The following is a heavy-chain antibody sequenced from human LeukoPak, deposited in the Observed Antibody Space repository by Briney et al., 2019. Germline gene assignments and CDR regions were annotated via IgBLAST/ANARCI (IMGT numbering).Heavy chain of an antibody. CDR3: ARGRLAAAGDYFDY. Sequence: SETLSLTCAVYGGSLSGYYWSWIRQPPGKGLEWIGEINHSGSTNYNPSLKSRVTISVDTSKNQFSLKLSSVTAADTAVYYCARGRLAAAGDYFDYWGQGTLVTVSS. CDR1: GGSLSGYY. CDR2: INHSGST. J-gene: IGHJ4*02. D-gene: IGHD6-13*01. V-gene: IGHV4-34*01.